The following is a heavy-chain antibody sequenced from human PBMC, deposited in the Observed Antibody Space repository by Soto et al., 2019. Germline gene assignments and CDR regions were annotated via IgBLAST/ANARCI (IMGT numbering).Heavy chain of an antibody. CDR1: GVTCSSFG. CDR2: IWYDGSNK. V-gene: IGHV3-33*01. D-gene: IGHD2-15*01. CDR3: ASYPGYCSGVSCFHDAFDI. Sequence: RHSSGVVGVTCSSFGRHRVSQATGKGLEWVAVIWYDGSNKYYADSVKGRFTISRDNSKNTLYLQMNSLRAEDTAVYYCASYPGYCSGVSCFHDAFDIWGQGTMVTVSS. J-gene: IGHJ3*02.